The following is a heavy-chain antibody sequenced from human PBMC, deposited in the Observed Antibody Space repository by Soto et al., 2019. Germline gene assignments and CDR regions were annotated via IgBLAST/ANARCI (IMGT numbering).Heavy chain of an antibody. V-gene: IGHV1-24*01. CDR1: GYTLTELS. CDR3: ATAEHRYSGSPGYYFDY. D-gene: IGHD1-26*01. CDR2: FDPEDGET. J-gene: IGHJ4*02. Sequence: WASVKVSCKVSGYTLTELSMHWVRQAPGKGLEWMGGFDPEDGETIYAQKFQGRVTMTEDTSTDTAYMELSSLRSEDTAVYYCATAEHRYSGSPGYYFDYWGQGTLVTVSS.